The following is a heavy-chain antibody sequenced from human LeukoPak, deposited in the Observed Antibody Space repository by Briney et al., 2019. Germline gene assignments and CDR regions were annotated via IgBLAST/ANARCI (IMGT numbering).Heavy chain of an antibody. CDR3: ARGEYSSSAWFDP. J-gene: IGHJ5*02. V-gene: IGHV3-21*01. Sequence: SGGSLRLSCAASGFTFSSYSMNWVRQAPGKGLEWVLSISSSSSYIYYADSVKGRFTISRDNAKNSLYLQMNSLRAEDTAVYYCARGEYSSSAWFDPWGQGTLVTVSS. D-gene: IGHD6-6*01. CDR2: ISSSSSYI. CDR1: GFTFSSYS.